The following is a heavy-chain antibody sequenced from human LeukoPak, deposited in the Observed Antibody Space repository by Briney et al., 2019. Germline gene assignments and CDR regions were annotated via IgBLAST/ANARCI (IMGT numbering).Heavy chain of an antibody. V-gene: IGHV4-61*02. D-gene: IGHD3-10*01. CDR1: GGSISSGSYY. J-gene: IGHJ4*02. CDR2: IYTSGST. Sequence: SETLSLTCTVSGGSISSGSYYWSWIRQPAGKGLEWIGRIYTSGSTNYNPSLKSRVTISVDTSKNQFSLKLSSVTAADTAVYYCARGYGSGSNNYFDYWGQGTLVTVSS. CDR3: ARGYGSGSNNYFDY.